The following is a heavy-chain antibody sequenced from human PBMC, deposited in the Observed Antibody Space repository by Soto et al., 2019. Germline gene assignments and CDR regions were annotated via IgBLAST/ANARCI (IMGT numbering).Heavy chain of an antibody. D-gene: IGHD3-22*01. CDR1: GGSVSSGSYY. J-gene: IGHJ4*02. V-gene: IGHV4-61*01. Sequence: SETLSLTCTVSGGSVSSGSYYWSWIRQPPGKGLEWIGYIYYSGSTNYNPSLKSRVTISVDTSKNQFSLKLSSVTAADTAVYYCASENYYYDSSGYLHWGQGTLGTVS. CDR3: ASENYYYDSSGYLH. CDR2: IYYSGST.